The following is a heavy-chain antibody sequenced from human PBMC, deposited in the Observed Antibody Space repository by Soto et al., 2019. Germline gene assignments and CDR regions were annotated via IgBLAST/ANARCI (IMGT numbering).Heavy chain of an antibody. CDR3: AKDGVEGYDFWSGYSFDY. CDR1: GFTFDDYA. CDR2: ISWNSGSI. D-gene: IGHD3-3*01. V-gene: IGHV3-9*01. J-gene: IGHJ4*02. Sequence: GGSLRLSCAASGFTFDDYAMHWVRQAPGKGLEWVSGISWNSGSIGYADSVKGRFTISRDNAKNSLYLQMNSLRAEDTALYYCAKDGVEGYDFWSGYSFDYWGQGTLVTVSS.